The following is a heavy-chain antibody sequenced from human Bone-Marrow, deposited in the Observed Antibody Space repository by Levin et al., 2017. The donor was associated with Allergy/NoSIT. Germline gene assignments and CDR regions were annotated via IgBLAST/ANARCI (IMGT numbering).Heavy chain of an antibody. CDR1: GFNFSSYN. CDR3: ARDSSGWLYGMDV. CDR2: ISFSGTYI. D-gene: IGHD6-19*01. J-gene: IGHJ6*02. V-gene: IGHV3-21*01. Sequence: GGSLRLSCAASGFNFSSYNMNWVRQAPGKGLEWVSSISFSGTYIYYVDSMKGRFTISRDNAKRSLYLQMDSLRAEDTAVYYCARDSSGWLYGMDVWGQGTTVTVSS.